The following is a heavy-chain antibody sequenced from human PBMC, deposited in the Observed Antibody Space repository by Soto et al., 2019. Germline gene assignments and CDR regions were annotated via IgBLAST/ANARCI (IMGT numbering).Heavy chain of an antibody. CDR3: ASRKSSPYFDY. J-gene: IGHJ4*02. CDR1: GGSISSGGYY. Sequence: SETLSLTCTVSGGSISSGGYYWSWIRQHPGKGLEWIGYIYYSGITYYNPSLKSRVTISVDTSKNQFSLKLSSVTAADTAVYYCASRKSSPYFDYWGQGTLVTSPQ. V-gene: IGHV4-31*03. CDR2: IYYSGIT. D-gene: IGHD3-10*01.